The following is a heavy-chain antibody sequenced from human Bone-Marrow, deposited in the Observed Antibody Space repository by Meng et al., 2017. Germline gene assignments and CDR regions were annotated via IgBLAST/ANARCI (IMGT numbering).Heavy chain of an antibody. J-gene: IGHJ1*01. CDR3: ARGPSGSYPLEYFQH. CDR1: GYTFTSYD. D-gene: IGHD1-26*01. Sequence: VQCVSRVKKPGASEKVSCKSSGYTFTSYDINWVRQATGQGLEWMGWMNPNSGNTGYAQKFQGRVTMTRNTSISTAYMELSSLRSEDTAVYYCARGPSGSYPLEYFQHWGQGTLVTVSS. V-gene: IGHV1-8*01. CDR2: MNPNSGNT.